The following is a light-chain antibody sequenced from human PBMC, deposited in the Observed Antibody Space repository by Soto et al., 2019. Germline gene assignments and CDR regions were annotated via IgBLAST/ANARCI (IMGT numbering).Light chain of an antibody. J-gene: IGKJ1*01. CDR1: QSISSW. CDR2: KAS. V-gene: IGKV1-5*03. Sequence: DIQMTQSPSTLSASVGDRVTITCRASQSISSWLAWYQQKPGKAPNLLIYKASSLESGVPSRFSGSGSGTEFTLTISSLQPDDFATYYCQQYNSYSPTTFGQGNKVEIK. CDR3: QQYNSYSPTT.